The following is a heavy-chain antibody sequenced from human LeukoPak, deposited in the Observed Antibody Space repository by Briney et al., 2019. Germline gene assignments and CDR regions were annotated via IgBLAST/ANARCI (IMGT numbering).Heavy chain of an antibody. Sequence: HEASVKVSCKASGGTFSSYAISWVRQAPGQGLEWMGGIIPIFGTANYAQKFQGRVTITTGESTSTAYMELSSLRSEDTAVYYCARAYYYILTGFGDYYYYMDVWGKGTTVTVSS. V-gene: IGHV1-69*05. J-gene: IGHJ6*03. CDR3: ARAYYYILTGFGDYYYYMDV. CDR2: IIPIFGTA. D-gene: IGHD3-9*01. CDR1: GGTFSSYA.